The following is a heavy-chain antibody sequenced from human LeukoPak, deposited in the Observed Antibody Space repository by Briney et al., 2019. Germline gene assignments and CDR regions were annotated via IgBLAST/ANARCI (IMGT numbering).Heavy chain of an antibody. CDR2: ISYDGSYK. V-gene: IGHV3-30*04. D-gene: IGHD2-15*01. CDR1: GFAFSDYA. Sequence: GGSLRLSCAASGFAFSDYAMHWVRQAPGKGLELVTVISYDGSYKYYADSVKGRFTISRDNSKNTLYLQMNSLRAEDTAVYYCARGGVGCSGGSCYSRNLFDYWGQGTLVTVSS. CDR3: ARGGVGCSGGSCYSRNLFDY. J-gene: IGHJ4*02.